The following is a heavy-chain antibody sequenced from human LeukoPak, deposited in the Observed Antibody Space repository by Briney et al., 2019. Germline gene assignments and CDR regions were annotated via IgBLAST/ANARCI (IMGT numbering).Heavy chain of an antibody. CDR1: GGTFSSYA. Sequence: SVKVSCKASGGTFSSYAISWVRQAPGQGLEWMRGIIPIFGTANYAQKFQGRVTITADESTSTAYMELSSLRSEDTAVYYCERIYYDSSGYCQTWGQGTLVTVSS. D-gene: IGHD3-22*01. CDR3: ERIYYDSSGYCQT. J-gene: IGHJ5*02. CDR2: IIPIFGTA. V-gene: IGHV1-69*13.